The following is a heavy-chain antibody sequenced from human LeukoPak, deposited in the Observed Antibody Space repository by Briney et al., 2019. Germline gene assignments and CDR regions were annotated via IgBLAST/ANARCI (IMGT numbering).Heavy chain of an antibody. Sequence: SETLSLTCTVSGYSISSGYYWGWIRQPPGKGLEWIGSIYHSGSTYYNPSLKSRVTMSADTSKNQFSLKLTSVTAADTAVYYCARELFPFEWTYGRVVDVFDIWGPGIRVTVSA. CDR1: GYSISSGYY. CDR2: IYHSGST. J-gene: IGHJ3*02. CDR3: ARELFPFEWTYGRVVDVFDI. D-gene: IGHD3-9*01. V-gene: IGHV4-38-2*02.